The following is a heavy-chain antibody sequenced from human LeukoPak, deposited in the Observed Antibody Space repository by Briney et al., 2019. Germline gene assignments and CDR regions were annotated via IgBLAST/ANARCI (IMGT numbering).Heavy chain of an antibody. V-gene: IGHV1-69*13. CDR3: ARDHKPNYDFWSGYYTGPSNTNWFDP. J-gene: IGHJ5*02. Sequence: ASVKVSCKASGGTFSSYAISWVRQAPGQGLEWMGGIIPIFGTANYAQKFQGRVTITADESTSTAYMELSSLRSEDTAVYYCARDHKPNYDFWSGYYTGPSNTNWFDPWGQGTLVTVSS. D-gene: IGHD3-3*01. CDR1: GGTFSSYA. CDR2: IIPIFGTA.